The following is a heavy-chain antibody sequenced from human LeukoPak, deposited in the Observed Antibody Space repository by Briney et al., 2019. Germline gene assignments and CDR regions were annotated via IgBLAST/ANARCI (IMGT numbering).Heavy chain of an antibody. Sequence: GGSLRLSCAASGFTFTSCAMSWVRQAPGKGLEWVSAISAGSDVIYYADSVKGRFAISRDNSKNTVYLQMDSLRAEDTAVYYCAKSHVTTATGTGRYFDYWGQGTLVTVSS. CDR2: ISAGSDVI. CDR1: GFTFTSCA. V-gene: IGHV3-23*01. D-gene: IGHD3-9*01. CDR3: AKSHVTTATGTGRYFDY. J-gene: IGHJ4*02.